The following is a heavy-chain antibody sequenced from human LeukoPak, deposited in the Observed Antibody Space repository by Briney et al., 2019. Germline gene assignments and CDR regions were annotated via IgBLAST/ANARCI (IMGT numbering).Heavy chain of an antibody. D-gene: IGHD6-13*01. V-gene: IGHV4-59*12. CDR3: ARLPGIAAQVDY. CDR1: GGSIRSYY. Sequence: SETLSLTCTVSGGSIRSYYWSWIRQPPGKGLEWIGYIYYSGSTNYNPSLKSRVTISVDTSKNQFSLKLSSVTAADTAVYYCARLPGIAAQVDYWGQGTLVTVSS. J-gene: IGHJ4*02. CDR2: IYYSGST.